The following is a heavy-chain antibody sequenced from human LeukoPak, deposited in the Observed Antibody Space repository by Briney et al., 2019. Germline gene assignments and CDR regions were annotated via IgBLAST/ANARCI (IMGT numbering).Heavy chain of an antibody. J-gene: IGHJ3*02. CDR2: IYYSGST. CDR1: GGSISSYY. Sequence: SETLSLTCTVSGGSISSYYWSWIRQPPGKGLEWIGYIYYSGSTNYNPSLKSRVTISVGTSKNQFSLKLSSVTAADTAVYYCARTDYGGNSDAFDIWGQGTMVTVSS. D-gene: IGHD4-17*01. V-gene: IGHV4-59*08. CDR3: ARTDYGGNSDAFDI.